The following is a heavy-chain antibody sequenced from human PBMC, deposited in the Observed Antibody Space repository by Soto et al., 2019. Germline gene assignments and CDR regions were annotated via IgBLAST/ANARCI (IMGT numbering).Heavy chain of an antibody. CDR3: TTGYIAARPGTDY. CDR1: GFTFSNAW. D-gene: IGHD6-6*01. V-gene: IGHV3-15*07. J-gene: IGHJ4*02. CDR2: IKSKTDGGTT. Sequence: PGGSLRLSCAASGFTFSNAWMNWVRQAPGKGLEWVGRIKSKTDGGTTDYAAPVKGRFTISRDDSKNTLYLQMNSLKTEDTAVYYCTTGYIAARPGTDYWGQGTLVTVSS.